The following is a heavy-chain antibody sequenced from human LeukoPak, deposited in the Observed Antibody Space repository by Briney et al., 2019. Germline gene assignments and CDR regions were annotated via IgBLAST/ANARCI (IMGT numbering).Heavy chain of an antibody. CDR3: ARAEGDFWSGYYSYFQH. V-gene: IGHV1-18*01. CDR2: ISAYNGNT. D-gene: IGHD3-3*01. J-gene: IGHJ1*01. Sequence: ASVKVSCKASGYTFTSYGISWVRQAPGQGLEWMGWISAYNGNTNHAQKLQGRVTMTTDTSTSTAYMELRSLRSDDTAVYYCARAEGDFWSGYYSYFQHWGQGTLVTVSS. CDR1: GYTFTSYG.